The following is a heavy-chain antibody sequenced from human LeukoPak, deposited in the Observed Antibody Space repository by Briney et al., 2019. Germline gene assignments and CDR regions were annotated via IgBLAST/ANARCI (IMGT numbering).Heavy chain of an antibody. CDR3: AKIITYYDFSCWFDP. CDR1: GGSISRSSYN. D-gene: IGHD3-3*01. CDR2: IYYSGRT. Sequence: SETLSLTCSASGGSISRSSYNWGWIRQPPGKGLEWIGSIYYSGRTYYNPSLKSRVTISVDTSKNQFSLKLRAVTAGDTAVYYCAKIITYYDFSCWFDPWGQGTLVTVSS. V-gene: IGHV4-39*01. J-gene: IGHJ5*02.